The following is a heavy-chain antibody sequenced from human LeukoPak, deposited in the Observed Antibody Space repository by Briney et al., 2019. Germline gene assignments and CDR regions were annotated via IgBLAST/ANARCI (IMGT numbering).Heavy chain of an antibody. Sequence: GGSLRLSCAASGFTFSSYAMSWVRQAPGKGLEWVANIKQDGSEKYYVDSVKGRFTISRDNAKNSLYLQIDSLRAEDTAVYYCASSATYSGSYSDYLDYWGQGTLVTVSS. CDR2: IKQDGSEK. V-gene: IGHV3-7*01. D-gene: IGHD1-26*01. CDR1: GFTFSSYA. J-gene: IGHJ4*02. CDR3: ASSATYSGSYSDYLDY.